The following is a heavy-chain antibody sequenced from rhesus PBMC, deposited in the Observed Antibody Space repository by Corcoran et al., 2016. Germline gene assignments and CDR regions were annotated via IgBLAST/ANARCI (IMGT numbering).Heavy chain of an antibody. CDR1: AGSFSSYW. D-gene: IGHD6-25*01. J-gene: IGHJ4*01. CDR2: IKGNSRNT. Sequence: QVQLQESGPGLLKPSETLSLTCAVSAGSFSSYWWSWNRQPPGKGLEWIVEIKGNSRNTNDNPSLKSRVTISKDASKNQFSLKLRSVTAADTAVYYCARYSRVAAAGTLDYWGQGVLVTVSS. CDR3: ARYSRVAAAGTLDY. V-gene: IGHV4-80*01.